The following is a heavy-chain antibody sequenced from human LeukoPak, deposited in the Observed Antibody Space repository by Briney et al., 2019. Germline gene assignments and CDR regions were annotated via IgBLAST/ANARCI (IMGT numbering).Heavy chain of an antibody. J-gene: IGHJ3*02. D-gene: IGHD2-15*01. V-gene: IGHV3-48*03. CDR3: AREPLLLGYCSGGSCEEKAFDI. Sequence: GGSLRLSCAASGFTFSSYEMNWVRQAPGKGLEWVSYISSSGSTIYYADSVKGRFTISRDNAKNSLYLQMNSLRAEDTAVYYCAREPLLLGYCSGGSCEEKAFDIWGQGTMVTVSS. CDR1: GFTFSSYE. CDR2: ISSSGSTI.